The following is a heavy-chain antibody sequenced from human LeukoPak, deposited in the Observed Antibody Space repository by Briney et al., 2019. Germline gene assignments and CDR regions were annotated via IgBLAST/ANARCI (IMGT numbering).Heavy chain of an antibody. CDR1: GYTFTGYY. CDR2: INPNSGGT. J-gene: IGHJ4*02. Sequence: GASVKVSCKASGYTFTGYYMHSVRQAPGQGLEWMAWINPNSGGTYYAQNFHDRITMTRDTSISTAYMELSRLRSDDTAIYYCARANALYRSSTSCLFDYWGQGTLVTVSS. V-gene: IGHV1-2*02. CDR3: ARANALYRSSTSCLFDY. D-gene: IGHD2-2*01.